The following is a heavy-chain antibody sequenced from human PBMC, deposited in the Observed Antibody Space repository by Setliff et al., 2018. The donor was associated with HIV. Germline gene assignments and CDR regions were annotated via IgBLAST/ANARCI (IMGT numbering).Heavy chain of an antibody. CDR3: AKGSRSYKAPLDY. J-gene: IGHJ4*02. CDR2: ITWNRGTI. V-gene: IGHV3-9*01. D-gene: IGHD1-1*01. CDR1: GFTLDNYA. Sequence: PGGSLRLSCAASGFTLDNYAMSWGRQRPGEGLEWVASITWNRGTIAYADSVKGRFAISRDDAKNSLHLQMNSLRPDDTAFYYCAKGSRSYKAPLDYWGQGILVTVSS.